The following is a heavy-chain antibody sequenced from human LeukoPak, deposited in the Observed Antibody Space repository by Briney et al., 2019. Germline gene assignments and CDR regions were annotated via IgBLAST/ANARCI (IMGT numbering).Heavy chain of an antibody. CDR1: GFTFSSYS. D-gene: IGHD3-10*01. CDR2: ISSSSSYI. V-gene: IGHV3-21*01. Sequence: GGSLRLSCAASGFTFSSYSMNWVRQAPGKGLEWVSSISSSSSYIYYADSVKGRFTISRDNGKNSLDLQMNSLRAEDTAVYYCARAAVITMVRGAPDYWGQGTLSPSPQ. CDR3: ARAAVITMVRGAPDY. J-gene: IGHJ4*02.